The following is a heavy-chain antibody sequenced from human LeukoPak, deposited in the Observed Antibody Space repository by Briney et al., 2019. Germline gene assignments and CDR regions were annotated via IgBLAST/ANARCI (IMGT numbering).Heavy chain of an antibody. CDR2: ISYDGSNK. D-gene: IGHD3-10*02. CDR3: AELGITMIGGV. CDR1: GFSFSSYA. V-gene: IGHV3-30*04. Sequence: GGSLRLPCAASGFSFSSYAMHWVRQAPGKGLEWMAVISYDGSNKYHADSVKGRFTISRDNSKNTLYMEMNSLRAEDTAVYYCAELGITMIGGVWGKGTTVTISS. J-gene: IGHJ6*04.